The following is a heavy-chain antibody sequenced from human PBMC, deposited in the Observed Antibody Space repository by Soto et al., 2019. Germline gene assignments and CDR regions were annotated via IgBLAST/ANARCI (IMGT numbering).Heavy chain of an antibody. J-gene: IGHJ4*02. V-gene: IGHV3-48*01. CDR1: GFSFSTYD. CDR3: ARDRTYSSGWYHYYEY. CDR2: ISSGNTI. Sequence: GGSLRLSCAASGFSFSTYDMNWVRQAPGKGLEWVSYISSGNTIYYRDSVKGRFTISRDNAKNSLYLQMNSLRAEDTAVYYCARDRTYSSGWYHYYEYWGQGALVTLSS. D-gene: IGHD6-19*01.